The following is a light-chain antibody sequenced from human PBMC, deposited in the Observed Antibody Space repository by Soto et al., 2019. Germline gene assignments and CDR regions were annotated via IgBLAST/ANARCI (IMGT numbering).Light chain of an antibody. CDR3: HQYNSY. V-gene: IGKV1-5*01. J-gene: IGKJ2*01. CDR1: ESIATW. CDR2: DAS. Sequence: DVHMTQSPSTLSASVGDRVTITCRASESIATWLAWYQQKPGQAPKLLIYDASRLESGVPSRFSGGGSGTEFPLNISGLQPEDFATYYCHQYNSYFGPGTKLEI.